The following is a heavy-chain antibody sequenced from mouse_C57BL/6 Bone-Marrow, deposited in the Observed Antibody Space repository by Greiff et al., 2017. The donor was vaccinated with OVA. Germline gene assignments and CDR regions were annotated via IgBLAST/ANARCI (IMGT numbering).Heavy chain of an antibody. V-gene: IGHV3-8*01. D-gene: IGHD2-3*01. CDR1: GYSITSDY. CDR3: ARGGDGYYVGYWYFDV. CDR2: ISYSGST. J-gene: IGHJ1*03. Sequence: EVQLVESGPGLAKPSQTLSLTCSVTGYSITSDYWNWIRKFPGNKLEYMGYISYSGSTYYNPSPKSRISITRDTSKNQYYLQLNSVTTEDTATDYCARGGDGYYVGYWYFDVWGTGTTVTVSS.